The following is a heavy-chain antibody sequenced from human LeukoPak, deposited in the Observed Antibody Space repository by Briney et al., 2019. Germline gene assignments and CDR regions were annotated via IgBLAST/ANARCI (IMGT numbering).Heavy chain of an antibody. CDR3: GRHLYGSGSSRGFDY. CDR1: GGSISSYY. J-gene: IGHJ4*02. CDR2: LYSSGST. V-gene: IGHV4-59*08. Sequence: SETLSLTCTVSGGSISSYYWSWIRQPPGKGLEWIGYLYSSGSTNYTPPLKSRVTISVVTSMNQFPLKRSSVTAADTAVYYCGRHLYGSGSSRGFDYWGQGTLVTVSS. D-gene: IGHD3-10*01.